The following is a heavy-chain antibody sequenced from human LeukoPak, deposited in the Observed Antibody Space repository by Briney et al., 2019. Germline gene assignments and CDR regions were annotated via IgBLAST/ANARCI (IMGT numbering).Heavy chain of an antibody. J-gene: IGHJ4*02. CDR1: GFTFSSYA. D-gene: IGHD2/OR15-2a*01. CDR3: AGIYGPWNYFDY. CDR2: ISYDGSNK. Sequence: GRSLRLSCAASGFTFSSYAMHWVRQAPGKGLEWVAVISYDGSNKYYADSVKGRFTISRDNSKNTLYLQMNSLRAEDTAVYYCAGIYGPWNYFDYWGQGTLVTVSS. V-gene: IGHV3-30*04.